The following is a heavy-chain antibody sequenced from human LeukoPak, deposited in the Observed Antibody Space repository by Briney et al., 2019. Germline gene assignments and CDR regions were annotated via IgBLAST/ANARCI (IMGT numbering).Heavy chain of an antibody. V-gene: IGHV4-34*01. CDR1: GGSISIYY. CDR2: INHSGST. J-gene: IGHJ6*02. D-gene: IGHD2-2*01. Sequence: SETLSLTCTVSGGSISIYYWSWIRQPPGKGLEWIGEINHSGSTNYNPSLKSRVTISVDTSKNQFSLKLSSVTAADTAVYYCARGYCSSTSCLEDYYYYGMDVWGQGTTVTVSS. CDR3: ARGYCSSTSCLEDYYYYGMDV.